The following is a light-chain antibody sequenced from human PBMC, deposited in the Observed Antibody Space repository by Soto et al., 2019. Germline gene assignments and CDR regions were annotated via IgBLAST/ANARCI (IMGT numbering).Light chain of an antibody. CDR2: DAS. Sequence: QITQRPSTRPGSLRDRVIITFRDSESISSWLAWYQQKPGKAPKLLIYDASSLESGVPSRFSGSGSGTEFTITISSLQADDFATYYWQQYNSYSTFGQGTKVDIK. V-gene: IGKV1-5*01. CDR1: ESISSW. J-gene: IGKJ1*01. CDR3: QQYNSYST.